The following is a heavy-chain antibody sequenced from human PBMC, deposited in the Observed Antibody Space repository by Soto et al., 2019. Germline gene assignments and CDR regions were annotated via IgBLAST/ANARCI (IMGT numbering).Heavy chain of an antibody. CDR3: ARTPGSYLYYFDY. V-gene: IGHV5-51*01. J-gene: IGHJ4*02. D-gene: IGHD1-26*01. CDR1: GYNFTKYW. CDR2: IYPGDSDT. Sequence: GESLKISCKGSGYNFTKYWIGWVRQVPGKGLEWMGIIYPGDSDTRYSPSFQGRVTFSADKSISTAYLQWSSLKASDTAMYYCARTPGSYLYYFDYWGQGTLVTVSS.